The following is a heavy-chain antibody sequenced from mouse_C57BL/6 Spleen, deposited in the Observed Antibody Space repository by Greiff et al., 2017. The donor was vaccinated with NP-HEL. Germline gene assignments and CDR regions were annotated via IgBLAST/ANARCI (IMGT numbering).Heavy chain of an antibody. J-gene: IGHJ4*01. CDR3: TRRYSNYENYAMDY. Sequence: VQLKESGAELVRPGASVKLSCTASGFNIKDDYMHWVKQRPEQGLEWIGWIDPENGDTEYASKFQGKATITADTSSNTAYLQLSSLTSEDTAVYYCTRRYSNYENYAMDYWGQGTSVTVSS. V-gene: IGHV14-4*01. CDR1: GFNIKDDY. CDR2: IDPENGDT. D-gene: IGHD2-5*01.